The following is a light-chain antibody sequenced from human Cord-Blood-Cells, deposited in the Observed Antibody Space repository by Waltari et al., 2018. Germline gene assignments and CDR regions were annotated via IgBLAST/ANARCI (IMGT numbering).Light chain of an antibody. V-gene: IGKV3-11*01. CDR2: DAS. J-gene: IGKJ2*01. CDR3: QQRSNWPPMYT. Sequence: EIVLTQSPATMSFSPGARATLPCRASQSVTSYLAWYQQKPGQAPRLLIYDASNRATGIPARFSGSGSGTDFTLTISSLEPEDFAVYYCQQRSNWPPMYTFGQGTKLEIK. CDR1: QSVTSY.